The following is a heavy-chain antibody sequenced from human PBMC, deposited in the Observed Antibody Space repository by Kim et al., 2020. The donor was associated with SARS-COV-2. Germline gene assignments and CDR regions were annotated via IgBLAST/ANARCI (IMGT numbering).Heavy chain of an antibody. Sequence: GGSLRLSCAASGFIFSNYAMSWVRQAPGKGLEWVSAISSGGGGTYYADSVKGRFTISRDNSKNSLYLQMNSLRAEDTALYYCAKALGITTYWGQGTLVTVSS. D-gene: IGHD3-3*01. CDR1: GFIFSNYA. J-gene: IGHJ4*02. V-gene: IGHV3-23*01. CDR3: AKALGITTY. CDR2: ISSGGGGT.